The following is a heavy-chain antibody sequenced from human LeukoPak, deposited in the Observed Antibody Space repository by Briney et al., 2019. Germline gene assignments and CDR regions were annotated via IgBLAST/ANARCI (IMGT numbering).Heavy chain of an antibody. CDR3: ARGEEDSSVYYS. V-gene: IGHV4-59*12. Sequence: SETLSLTCAVSGVSINTYYWNWVRQAPGRGLEWIGYINYSGSTNYNPSLRSRVTISVDTSKNQFSLKLSSVTAADTAVYYCARGEEDSSVYYSWGQGTRVTVPS. D-gene: IGHD3-22*01. J-gene: IGHJ4*02. CDR1: GVSINTYY. CDR2: INYSGST.